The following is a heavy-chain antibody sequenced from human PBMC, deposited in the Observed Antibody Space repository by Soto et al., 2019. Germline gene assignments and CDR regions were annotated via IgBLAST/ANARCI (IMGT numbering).Heavy chain of an antibody. D-gene: IGHD1-26*01. CDR1: S. CDR3: ARGLLSHSAY. J-gene: IGHJ4*02. Sequence: SLCWVRQAPGKGLEWMGGFDPEDGETIYAQKFQGRVTMTEDTSTDTAYMELSSLGSEDTAVYYCARGLLSHSAYWLKGTPDTVSS. CDR2: FDPEDGET. V-gene: IGHV1-24*01.